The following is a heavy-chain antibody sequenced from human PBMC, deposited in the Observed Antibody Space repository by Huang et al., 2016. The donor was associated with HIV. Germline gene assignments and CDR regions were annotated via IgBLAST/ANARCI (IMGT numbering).Heavy chain of an antibody. J-gene: IGHJ4*02. Sequence: QITLKESGPTLVKPTQTLTLTCTFSGFSLTSSGVAVGWIRQPPGKALEWLALNYWDNEARFSPSLKTRLTITKDTPKNEVVLTMTNMEPVDTATYYCVHRLRYGKWYVDYWGQGVLVTVSS. V-gene: IGHV2-5*02. CDR2: NYWDNEA. CDR3: VHRLRYGKWYVDY. CDR1: GFSLTSSGVA. D-gene: IGHD6-13*01.